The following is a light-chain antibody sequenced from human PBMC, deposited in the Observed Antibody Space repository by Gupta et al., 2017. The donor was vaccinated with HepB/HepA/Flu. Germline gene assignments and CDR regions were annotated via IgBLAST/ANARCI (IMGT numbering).Light chain of an antibody. Sequence: SYVLTQAPWGAAAPVKTARMTGGGDDIGTKSVHWYQQKPGQAPVLVVYDDTDRPSGIPERFSGSKSGDKATLTIARVEAGDEADYYCQVWDTSSNKGVFGGGTKLTVL. CDR2: DDT. V-gene: IGLV3-21*03. CDR1: DIGTKS. J-gene: IGLJ3*02. CDR3: QVWDTSSNKGV.